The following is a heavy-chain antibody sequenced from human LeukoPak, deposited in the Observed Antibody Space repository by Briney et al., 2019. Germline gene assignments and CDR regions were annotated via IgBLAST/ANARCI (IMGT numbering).Heavy chain of an antibody. V-gene: IGHV3-23*01. Sequence: GGSLRLSCAASGFAFSSYAMSWVRQAPGKGLEWVSAISGSGGSTYYADSVKGRFTISRDNSKNTLYLQMNSLRAEDTAVYYCAKEEYIVVVPAAIDYWGQGTLVTVSS. D-gene: IGHD2-2*01. CDR1: GFAFSSYA. CDR2: ISGSGGST. CDR3: AKEEYIVVVPAAIDY. J-gene: IGHJ4*02.